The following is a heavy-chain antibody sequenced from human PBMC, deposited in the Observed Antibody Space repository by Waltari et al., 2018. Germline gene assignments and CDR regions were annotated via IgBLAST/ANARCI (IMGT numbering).Heavy chain of an antibody. J-gene: IGHJ4*02. CDR3: AKGHSGSYGLKD. V-gene: IGHV3-9*01. CDR1: GFNFDDYA. CDR2: MSWKSDNI. Sequence: EVQLVESGGGLVQPGRSLRLSCAVSGFNFDDYAMHWVGQAPGKGLEWVSGMSWKSDNIGYADSVKGRFTISRDNAKNSLYLQMNSLRLEDTALYYCAKGHSGSYGLKDWGQGTLVTVSS. D-gene: IGHD1-26*01.